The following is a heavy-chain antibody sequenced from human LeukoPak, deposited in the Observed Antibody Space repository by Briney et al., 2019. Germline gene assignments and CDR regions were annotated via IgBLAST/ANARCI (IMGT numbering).Heavy chain of an antibody. V-gene: IGHV3-7*01. CDR1: GFTFSSYW. Sequence: GGSLRLSCAASGFTFSSYWMSWVRQAPGKGLEWVANIKQDGSEKYYVDSVKGRFTISRDNAKNSLYLQMNSLRAEDTAVYYCARDRGGADGFWSGYYTGYFDYWGQGTLVTVSS. CDR3: ARDRGGADGFWSGYYTGYFDY. CDR2: IKQDGSEK. J-gene: IGHJ4*02. D-gene: IGHD3-3*01.